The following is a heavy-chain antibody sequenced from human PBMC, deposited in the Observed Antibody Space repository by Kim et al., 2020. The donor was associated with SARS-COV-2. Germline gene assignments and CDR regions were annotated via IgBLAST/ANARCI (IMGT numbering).Heavy chain of an antibody. CDR3: ASLYSGYDQWGY. V-gene: IGHV3-48*02. CDR2: ISSSSSTI. J-gene: IGHJ4*02. D-gene: IGHD5-12*01. CDR1: GFTLSSYS. Sequence: GGSLRLSCAASGFTLSSYSMNWVRQAPGKGLEWVSYISSSSSTIYYADSVKGRFTISRDNAKNSLYLQMNSLRDEDTAVYYCASLYSGYDQWGYWGQGTLVTVSS.